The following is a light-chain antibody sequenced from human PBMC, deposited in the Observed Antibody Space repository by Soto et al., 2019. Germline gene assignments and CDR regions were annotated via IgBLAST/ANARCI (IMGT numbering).Light chain of an antibody. CDR3: QQYNSYT. J-gene: IGKJ1*01. CDR1: QSISSW. V-gene: IGKV1-5*03. CDR2: KAS. Sequence: DIQVSQSPSTLSASVGDRVTITCRASQSISSWLAWYQQKPGKAPKLLIYKASSLESGVPSRFSGSGSGTEFTLTISSLQPDDFSSYYCQQYNSYTFRQGTKVDIK.